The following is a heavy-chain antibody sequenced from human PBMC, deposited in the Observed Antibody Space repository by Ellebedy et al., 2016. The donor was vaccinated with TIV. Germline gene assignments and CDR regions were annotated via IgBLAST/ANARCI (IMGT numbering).Heavy chain of an antibody. CDR1: GFTFSNYA. J-gene: IGHJ4*02. D-gene: IGHD4-17*01. V-gene: IGHV3-23*01. CDR2: ISGSGGST. Sequence: PGGSLRLSCAASGFTFSNYAMNWVRQAPGKGLEWVSSISGSGGSTYYPDSVKGRFTISRDNSKNTLYLQMHSLRAEDTAVYYCAKEPAGGDYAPYFDYWGQGTLVTVSS. CDR3: AKEPAGGDYAPYFDY.